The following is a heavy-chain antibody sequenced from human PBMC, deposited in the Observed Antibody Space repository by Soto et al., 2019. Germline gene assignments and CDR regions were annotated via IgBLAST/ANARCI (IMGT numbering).Heavy chain of an antibody. CDR3: ASGGYSSSLNYYYYYYMDV. CDR1: GGSFSGYY. V-gene: IGHV4-34*01. CDR2: INHSGST. D-gene: IGHD6-6*01. Sequence: QVQLQQWGAGLLKPSETLSLTCAVYGGSFSGYYWSWIRQPPGKGLEWIGEINHSGSTNYNPSLKSPVTISVDTSKNQFSLKLSSVTAADTAVYYCASGGYSSSLNYYYYYYMDVWGKGTTVTVSS. J-gene: IGHJ6*03.